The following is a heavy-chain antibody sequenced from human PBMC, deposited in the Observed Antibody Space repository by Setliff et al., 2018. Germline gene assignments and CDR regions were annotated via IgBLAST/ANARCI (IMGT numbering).Heavy chain of an antibody. CDR1: GYSISSGYY. V-gene: IGHV4-38-2*01. Sequence: SETLSLTCAVSGYSISSGYYWGWIRQPPGKGLEWIGSIYHSGSTYYNPSLKSRVIILVDTSKNQFSLKLSSVTATDTAVYYCARSPITIFGVVLHPLDYWGQGTLVTVCS. J-gene: IGHJ4*02. CDR3: ARSPITIFGVVLHPLDY. CDR2: IYHSGST. D-gene: IGHD3-3*01.